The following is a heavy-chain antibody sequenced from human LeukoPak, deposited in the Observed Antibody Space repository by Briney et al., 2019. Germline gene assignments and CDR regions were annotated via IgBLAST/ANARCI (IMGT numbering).Heavy chain of an antibody. V-gene: IGHV4-39*01. Sequence: SETLSLTCTVSGGSISSSPYFWGWIRQPPGKGLECIGTIYSTGSTYYIPSLKSRVTISVDMSKNQFSLKLSSVTAADTAVYYCARLKEGIDYWGRGTLVTVSS. CDR2: IYSTGST. J-gene: IGHJ4*02. D-gene: IGHD3-10*01. CDR1: GGSISSSPYF. CDR3: ARLKEGIDY.